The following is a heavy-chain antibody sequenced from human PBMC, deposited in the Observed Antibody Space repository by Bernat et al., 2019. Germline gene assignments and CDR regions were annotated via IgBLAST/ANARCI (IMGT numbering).Heavy chain of an antibody. J-gene: IGHJ4*02. V-gene: IGHV3-33*01. CDR1: SSVFIHYA. D-gene: IGHD1-26*01. CDR3: ARDINGGSLDY. CDR2: NWSDGTTR. Sequence: QVQLVESGGGVVQPGRSLRLSCAASSSVFIHYAMQWVRQAPGKGLEWVAVNWSDGTTRYYADSVRGRFIISRDNSKNILFLEMSSLRVEDTAVYFCARDINGGSLDYWGQGTLVTVSS.